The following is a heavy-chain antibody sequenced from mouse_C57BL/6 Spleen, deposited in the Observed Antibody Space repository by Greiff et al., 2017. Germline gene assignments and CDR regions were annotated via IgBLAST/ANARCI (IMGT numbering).Heavy chain of an antibody. CDR1: GYTFTDYY. CDR3: ARNYDGDY. J-gene: IGHJ2*01. V-gene: IGHV1-26*01. D-gene: IGHD2-4*01. CDR2: INPNNGGT. Sequence: VQLQQSGPELVKPGASVKISCKASGYTFTDYYMNWVKQSHGKSLEWIGDINPNNGGTSYNQKFKGKATLTVDKSSSTAYMELRSLTSEDSAVYYCARNYDGDYWGQGTTLTVSS.